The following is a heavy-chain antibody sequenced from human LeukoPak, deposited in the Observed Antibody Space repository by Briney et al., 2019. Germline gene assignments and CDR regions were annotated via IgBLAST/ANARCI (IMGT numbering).Heavy chain of an antibody. D-gene: IGHD4-17*01. Sequence: GGSLRLSCAASGFTVSSNYMSWVRQAPGKGLEWVSVIYSGGSTYYADSVKGRFTISRDNSKNTLYLQMNSLRAADTAVYYCARATVTLFDYWGQGTLVTVSS. V-gene: IGHV3-66*01. CDR3: ARATVTLFDY. J-gene: IGHJ4*02. CDR2: IYSGGST. CDR1: GFTVSSNY.